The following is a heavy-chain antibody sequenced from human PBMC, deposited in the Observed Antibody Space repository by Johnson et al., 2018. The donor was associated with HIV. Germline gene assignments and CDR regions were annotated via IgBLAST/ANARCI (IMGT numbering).Heavy chain of an antibody. CDR3: AKDRHDYGDLDAFDI. CDR2: IKQDGSET. CDR1: GFTFSSYW. D-gene: IGHD4-17*01. Sequence: MLLVESGGGLVQPGESLRLSCAASGFTFSSYWMTWVRQAPGKGLEWVANIKQDGSETHYVDSVKGRFTISRDNAKNSLYLQMNSLRAEDTALYYCAKDRHDYGDLDAFDIWGQGTMVTVSS. V-gene: IGHV3-7*05. J-gene: IGHJ3*02.